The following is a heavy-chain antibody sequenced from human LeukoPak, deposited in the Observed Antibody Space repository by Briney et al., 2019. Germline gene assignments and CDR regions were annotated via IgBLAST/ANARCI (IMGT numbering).Heavy chain of an antibody. J-gene: IGHJ6*03. V-gene: IGHV1-69*13. CDR1: GGTFSSYA. D-gene: IGHD6-6*01. Sequence: ASVKVSCKASGGTFSSYAISWVRQAPGQGLEWMGGIIPIFGTANYAQKFQGRVTITADESTSTAYMELSSLRPEDTAVYYCASPYSSSSEVDYYYYYMDVWGKGTTVTVSS. CDR2: IIPIFGTA. CDR3: ASPYSSSSEVDYYYYYMDV.